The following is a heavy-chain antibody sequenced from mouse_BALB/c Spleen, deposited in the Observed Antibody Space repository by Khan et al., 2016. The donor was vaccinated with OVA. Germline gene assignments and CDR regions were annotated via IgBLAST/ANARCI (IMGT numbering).Heavy chain of an antibody. CDR1: GYTFTTYT. V-gene: IGHV1-4*01. CDR3: AREWANYRGDGWFYC. CDR2: INPSNGYT. J-gene: IGHJ3*01. Sequence: QVQLKQSGAELARPGASVKMSCKASGYTFTTYTMHWVKQRPGQGLEWIGYINPSNGYTNYNQKFKDKSTLTADKSSSTAYMQLSSLTSDYSAVYYGAREWANYRGDGWFYCWGQGTLVTVSA. D-gene: IGHD2-14*01.